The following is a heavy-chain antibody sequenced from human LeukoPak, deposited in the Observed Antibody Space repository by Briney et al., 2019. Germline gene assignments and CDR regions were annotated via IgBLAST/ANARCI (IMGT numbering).Heavy chain of an antibody. V-gene: IGHV6-1*01. CDR1: LDSPSVTSAA. J-gene: IGHJ4*02. CDR3: VRGLHFDY. CDR2: TYYRSKWYN. Sequence: SQTLSHTSVLPLDSPSVTSAATRSVRQSPSRGLEWLGRTYYRSKWYNDYAESVKSRIAINPDTSQNQFYLHLNSVTPEDTAVYYCVRGLHFDYWGQGTLVTVSS.